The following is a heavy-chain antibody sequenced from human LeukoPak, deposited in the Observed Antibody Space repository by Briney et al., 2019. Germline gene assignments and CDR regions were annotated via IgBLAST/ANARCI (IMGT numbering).Heavy chain of an antibody. CDR3: ARALRTGQGDYVPVL. CDR1: GYSFNTYW. Sequence: GESLKISCKGSGYSFNTYWIGWLRQMPGKGLEWMGIIYPSDSDTRYGPSFRGQVTISADKSISTAYLQWGSLKASDTAMYYCARALRTGQGDYVPVLWGQGTLVIVSS. D-gene: IGHD4-17*01. J-gene: IGHJ4*02. CDR2: IYPSDSDT. V-gene: IGHV5-51*01.